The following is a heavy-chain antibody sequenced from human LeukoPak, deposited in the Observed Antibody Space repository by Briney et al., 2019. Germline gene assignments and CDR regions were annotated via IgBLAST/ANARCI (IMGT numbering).Heavy chain of an antibody. CDR3: GKTTAGYSSGQKPAWPVDY. D-gene: IGHD5-18*01. CDR2: IFGSGGSP. Sequence: GGSLRLSCEASGFTFGSFAMYWVRQAPGKGLEWIAGIFGSGGSPHYADSVKGRFTISRDNFQNTVYLQINSLRAEDTAVYYCGKTTAGYSSGQKPAWPVDYWGPGTLVTVSS. V-gene: IGHV3-23*01. J-gene: IGHJ4*02. CDR1: GFTFGSFA.